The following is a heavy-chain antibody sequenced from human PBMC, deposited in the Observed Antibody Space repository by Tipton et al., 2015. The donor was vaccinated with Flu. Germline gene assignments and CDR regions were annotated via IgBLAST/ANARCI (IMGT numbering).Heavy chain of an antibody. CDR1: SYSISGGYY. J-gene: IGHJ4*02. Sequence: TLSLTCDVSSYSISGGYYWGWIRQPPGKGLEWIGTIYHSGSTYYNPSLKSRLTISVDTFNNQFSLRLNSLTAADTAVYYCARAIALAGEIDYWGQGTLVTVSS. CDR3: ARAIALAGEIDY. V-gene: IGHV4-38-2*01. D-gene: IGHD6-19*01. CDR2: IYHSGST.